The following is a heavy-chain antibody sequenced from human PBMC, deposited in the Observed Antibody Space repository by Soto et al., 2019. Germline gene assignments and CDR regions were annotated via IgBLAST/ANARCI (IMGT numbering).Heavy chain of an antibody. D-gene: IGHD2-21*01. CDR2: ISGGASDK. J-gene: IGHJ4*02. V-gene: IGHV3-7*01. Sequence: EVQLVESGGRLVQPGGSLRLPGAALGFMFSAYWWSGVRQDPGKGLEWGATISGGASDKFYVDSVKGRFTISRDDSKNTLYLQMNSLRDEDTAVYYCVREDWHRFDSWGQGTLVTVSS. CDR1: GFMFSAYW. CDR3: VREDWHRFDS.